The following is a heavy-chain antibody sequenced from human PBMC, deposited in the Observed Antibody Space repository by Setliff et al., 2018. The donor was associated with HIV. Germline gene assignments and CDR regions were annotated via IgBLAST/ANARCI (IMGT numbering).Heavy chain of an antibody. V-gene: IGHV3-21*06. Sequence: GGSLRLSCAASGFTFNSYGMHWVRQAPGKGLEWVSYISSSSSYTHYADSVKGRFTISRDNAKNSLYLQMNSLRAEDTAVYYCARPNYYDSSGSFDYWGQGTLVTVSS. J-gene: IGHJ4*02. CDR2: ISSSSSYT. CDR1: GFTFNSYG. CDR3: ARPNYYDSSGSFDY. D-gene: IGHD3-22*01.